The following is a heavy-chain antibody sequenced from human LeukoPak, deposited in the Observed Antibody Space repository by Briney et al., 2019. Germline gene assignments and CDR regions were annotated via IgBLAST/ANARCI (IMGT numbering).Heavy chain of an antibody. V-gene: IGHV4-30-4*01. CDR1: GGSMSSGDYY. CDR3: ARIPVVVAPDYYYYYYGMDV. CDR2: IYYSGST. J-gene: IGHJ6*02. D-gene: IGHD2-15*01. Sequence: SQTLSLTCTVSGGSMSSGDYYWSWIRQPPGKGLEWIGYIYYSGSTYYNPSLKSRVTISVDTSKNQFSLKLSSVTAADTAVYYCARIPVVVAPDYYYYYYGMDVWGQGTMVTVSS.